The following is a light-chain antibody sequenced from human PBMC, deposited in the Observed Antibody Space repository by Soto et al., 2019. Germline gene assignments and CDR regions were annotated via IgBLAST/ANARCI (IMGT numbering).Light chain of an antibody. CDR2: DAS. J-gene: IGKJ4*01. Sequence: EIVLTQSPATLSLSPGQRATLSCRARQTVRNNLAWYQQRPGQAPRLLIYDASSRATGIPARFSGSGSGTDFTLAISSLEPEDFAVYYGQQHSNWPLTFGGGTKVEIK. CDR3: QQHSNWPLT. V-gene: IGKV3-11*01. CDR1: QTVRNN.